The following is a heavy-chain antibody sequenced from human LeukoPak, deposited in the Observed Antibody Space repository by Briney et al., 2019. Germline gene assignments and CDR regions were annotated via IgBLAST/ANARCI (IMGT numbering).Heavy chain of an antibody. Sequence: GGSLRLSCAASGFTFSSYAMSWVRQAPGKGLEWVSAISGSGGSTYNADSVKGRFTISRDNSKNTLYLQMNSLRAEDTAVYYCAKDGGKDYDYVWGSYYYFDYWGQGTLVTVSS. CDR2: ISGSGGST. CDR3: AKDGGKDYDYVWGSYYYFDY. J-gene: IGHJ4*02. CDR1: GFTFSSYA. D-gene: IGHD3-16*01. V-gene: IGHV3-23*01.